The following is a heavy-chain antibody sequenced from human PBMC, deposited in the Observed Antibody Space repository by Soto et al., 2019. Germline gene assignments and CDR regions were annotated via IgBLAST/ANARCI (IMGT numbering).Heavy chain of an antibody. V-gene: IGHV1-58*01. D-gene: IGHD2-2*01. Sequence: VASVKVSCKASGFTFTSSAVQWVRQARGQRLEWIGWIVVGSGNTNYAQKFQERVTITRDMSTSTAYMELSSLRSEDTAVYYCARVRYCSSTSCYDYYYYGMDVWGQGTTVTVSS. CDR2: IVVGSGNT. CDR3: ARVRYCSSTSCYDYYYYGMDV. J-gene: IGHJ6*02. CDR1: GFTFTSSA.